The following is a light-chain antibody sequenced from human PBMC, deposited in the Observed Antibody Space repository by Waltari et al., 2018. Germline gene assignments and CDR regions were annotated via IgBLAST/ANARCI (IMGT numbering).Light chain of an antibody. CDR1: PSASNF. Sequence: EIVLTQSPGTLSLSPGERATLSCRASPSASNFLAWYQQKPGQAPRLLIYDTSNRATGVPARFSGSGSGTDFTLTINSLEPDDFAVYFCQQRNNWPITFGQGTRLEIK. CDR3: QQRNNWPIT. CDR2: DTS. V-gene: IGKV3-11*01. J-gene: IGKJ5*01.